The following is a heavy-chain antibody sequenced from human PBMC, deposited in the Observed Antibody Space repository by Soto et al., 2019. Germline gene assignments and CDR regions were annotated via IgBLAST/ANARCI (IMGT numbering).Heavy chain of an antibody. V-gene: IGHV3-30-3*01. D-gene: IGHD3-16*01. J-gene: IGHJ3*02. CDR1: GFTFSSYA. Sequence: GGSVRLSCAASGFTFSSYAMHWVRQAPGKGLEWVAVISYDGSNKYYADSVKGRFTISRDNSKNTLYLQMNSLRAEDTAVYYCAWGRAAFDICGQGTMVTVSS. CDR2: ISYDGSNK. CDR3: AWGRAAFDI.